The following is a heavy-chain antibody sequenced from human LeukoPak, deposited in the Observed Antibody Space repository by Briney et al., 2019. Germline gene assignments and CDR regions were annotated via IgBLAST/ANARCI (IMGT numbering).Heavy chain of an antibody. Sequence: GGSLRLSCAASGFTVSSNYMSWVRQAPGKGLEWVSVIYSGGSTYYADSVKGRFTISRDNSKNTLYLQTNSLRAVDTAVYYCAISSGWYLGNFDYWGQGTLVTVSS. D-gene: IGHD6-19*01. J-gene: IGHJ4*02. V-gene: IGHV3-53*01. CDR3: AISSGWYLGNFDY. CDR1: GFTVSSNY. CDR2: IYSGGST.